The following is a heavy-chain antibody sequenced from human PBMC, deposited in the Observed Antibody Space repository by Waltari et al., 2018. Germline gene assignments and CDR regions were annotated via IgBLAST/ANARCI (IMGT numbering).Heavy chain of an antibody. V-gene: IGHV3-48*01. Sequence: EVQLVESGGGFVQPGGSLRLSCLGSGFTFGVFSMHWRRQAPGKGLEWVAYISASRAAIYYAESVKGRFTISRDNAKNSLFLQMTNLGVEDTAVYYCATEPAPGAGINYWGQGILVTVSS. CDR2: ISASRAAI. CDR1: GFTFGVFS. D-gene: IGHD6-19*01. J-gene: IGHJ4*02. CDR3: ATEPAPGAGINY.